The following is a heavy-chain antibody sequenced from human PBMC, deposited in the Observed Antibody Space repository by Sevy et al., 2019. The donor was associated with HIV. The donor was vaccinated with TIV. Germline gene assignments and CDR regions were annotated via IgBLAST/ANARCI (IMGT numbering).Heavy chain of an antibody. CDR3: ARCATVAFELYDILTGYSWVDAFDI. D-gene: IGHD3-9*01. Sequence: SETLSLTCTVSGGSISSGSYYWSWIRQPAGKGLEWIGRIYTSGSTNYNPSLKSRVTMSVDTSKNQFSLKLSSVTAADTAVYYCARCATVAFELYDILTGYSWVDAFDIWGQGTMVTV. CDR1: GGSISSGSYY. CDR2: IYTSGST. V-gene: IGHV4-61*02. J-gene: IGHJ3*02.